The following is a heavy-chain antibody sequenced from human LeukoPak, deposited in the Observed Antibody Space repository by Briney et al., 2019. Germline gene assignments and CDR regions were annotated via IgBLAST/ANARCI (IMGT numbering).Heavy chain of an antibody. CDR3: ARRGAYSGNDLAWYFDL. J-gene: IGHJ2*01. Sequence: SETLSLTCTVSGGFISSYYWSWIRQPPGKGLEWIGYIYYSGSTSYNPSLKSRVTMSADTSKNQFSLRLSSVTAADTAVYYCARRGAYSGNDLAWYFDLWGRAPWSLSPQ. D-gene: IGHD5-12*01. V-gene: IGHV4-59*08. CDR2: IYYSGST. CDR1: GGFISSYY.